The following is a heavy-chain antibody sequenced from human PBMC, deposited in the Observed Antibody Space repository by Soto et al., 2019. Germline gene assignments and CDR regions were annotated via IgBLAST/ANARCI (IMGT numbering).Heavy chain of an antibody. J-gene: IGHJ6*02. D-gene: IGHD2-2*01. Sequence: EASVKVSCKASGYTFTSYAMHWVRQAPGQRLEWMGWINAGNGNTKYSQKFQGRVTITRDTSASTAYMELSSLRSEDTAVYYCARRYCSSTSCGMDVWGQGTTVTVSS. CDR3: ARRYCSSTSCGMDV. CDR2: INAGNGNT. CDR1: GYTFTSYA. V-gene: IGHV1-3*01.